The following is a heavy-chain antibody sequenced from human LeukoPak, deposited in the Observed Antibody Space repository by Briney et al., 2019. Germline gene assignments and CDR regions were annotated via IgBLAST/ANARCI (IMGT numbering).Heavy chain of an antibody. CDR1: GFTFRNYG. Sequence: GGSLRLSCAASGFTFRNYGMHWVRQAPGKGLEWVAVISYEGSNQHYADSVKGRFTVSRDNSKNTLFLQMDNLRGDDAAVYCCAKGLFSSTLDVFDIWGQGTVVSVSS. V-gene: IGHV3-30*18. CDR3: AKGLFSSTLDVFDI. J-gene: IGHJ3*02. D-gene: IGHD2-2*01. CDR2: ISYEGSNQ.